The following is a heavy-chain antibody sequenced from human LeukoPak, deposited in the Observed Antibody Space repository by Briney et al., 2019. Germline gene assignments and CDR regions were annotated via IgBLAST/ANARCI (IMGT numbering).Heavy chain of an antibody. J-gene: IGHJ4*02. CDR1: GFTFSSYG. CDR2: ISYDGSSK. CDR3: ARGSGYSYSFTGRERTKSRLDY. Sequence: PGGSLRLSCAASGFTFSSYGMHWVRQPPGKGLEWVAVISYDGSSKYYADSVKGRFTISRDDSKNTLYLQMNTLRAEDTAVYYCARGSGYSYSFTGRERTKSRLDYWGQGTLVTVSS. V-gene: IGHV3-30*03. D-gene: IGHD5-18*01.